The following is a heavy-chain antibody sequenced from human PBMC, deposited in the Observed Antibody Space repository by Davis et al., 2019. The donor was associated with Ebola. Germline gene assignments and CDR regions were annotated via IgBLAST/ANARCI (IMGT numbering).Heavy chain of an antibody. CDR3: ATSHSGYFDH. Sequence: GESLKISCAASGFAFSNYWMSWVRQAPGKGLEWVANINQGGNEKYYLDSVRGRFTLSRDNAKNLLYLQMDSLRDEDTAVYYCATSHSGYFDHWGQGTLVTVSP. D-gene: IGHD3-10*01. CDR1: GFAFSNYW. CDR2: INQGGNEK. J-gene: IGHJ4*02. V-gene: IGHV3-7*03.